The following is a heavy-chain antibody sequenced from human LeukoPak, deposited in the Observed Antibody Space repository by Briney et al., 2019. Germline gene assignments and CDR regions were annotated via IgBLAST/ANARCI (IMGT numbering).Heavy chain of an antibody. CDR1: GFTFSSYS. D-gene: IGHD1-20*01. V-gene: IGHV3-21*04. CDR2: ISSSDTYI. CDR3: TSADNWNDVWDY. Sequence: GGSLRPSCAASGFTFSSYSMTWVRQAPGKGLEWVSSISSSDTYIYYADSVKGRFTISRDNAKNSLYLQMNSLKTEDTAVYYCTSADNWNDVWDYWGQGTLVTVSS. J-gene: IGHJ4*02.